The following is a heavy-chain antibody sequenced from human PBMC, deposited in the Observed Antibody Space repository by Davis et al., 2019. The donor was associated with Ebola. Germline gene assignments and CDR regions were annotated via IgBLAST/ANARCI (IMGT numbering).Heavy chain of an antibody. CDR3: ARHGLSGDNDY. V-gene: IGHV4-59*08. CDR1: GGSISSYY. CDR2: IYYSGST. Sequence: GSLRLSCTVSGGSISSYYWSWIRQPPGKGLEWIGYIYYSGSTNYNHSLKSRVTISVDTSKNQFSLKLSSVTAADTAVYYCARHGLSGDNDYWGQGTLVTVSS. D-gene: IGHD4-17*01. J-gene: IGHJ4*02.